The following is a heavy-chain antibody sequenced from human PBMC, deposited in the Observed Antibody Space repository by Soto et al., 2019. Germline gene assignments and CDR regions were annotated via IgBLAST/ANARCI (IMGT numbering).Heavy chain of an antibody. CDR2: IHHAGPT. Sequence: SETLSLTCTVSGGSITTIGYYWTWIRQLPGEGLEWIAYIHHAGPTYYNPSLQSRITISVDTSQSQFSLKLNSVTAADTAVYFCARHHQALNYFDYWGQGTLVTVSS. CDR3: ARHHQALNYFDY. V-gene: IGHV4-31*03. CDR1: GGSITTIGYY. J-gene: IGHJ4*02.